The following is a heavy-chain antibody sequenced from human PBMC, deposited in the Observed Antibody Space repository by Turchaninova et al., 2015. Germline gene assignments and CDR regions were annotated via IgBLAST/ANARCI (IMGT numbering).Heavy chain of an antibody. CDR2: ISGSSGST. J-gene: IGHJ3*02. CDR1: GFTFGNYD. V-gene: IGHV3-23*04. CDR3: VLKGSAFDI. Sequence: EVQLVESGGGLVQPGGSLGLSCAASGFTFGNYDMSWVRQAPGKGLEWVSGISGSSGSTYYADSVKGRFTISRDSSRKTLYLQVKSLRVEDTAVYYCVLKGSAFDIWGQGTMVTVSS.